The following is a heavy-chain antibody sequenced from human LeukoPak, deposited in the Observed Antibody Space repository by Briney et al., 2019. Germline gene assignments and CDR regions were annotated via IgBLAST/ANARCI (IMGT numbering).Heavy chain of an antibody. CDR3: VKAGGYCSGGSCYPNWFDS. V-gene: IGHV3-30*04. Sequence: PGGSLRLSCAASGFTFSDYAMHWVRQAPGKGLEWVAVISYDGSDKYSADSVKGRSTISRDNDKNTLYLQMNSLRADDTAVYYCVKAGGYCSGGSCYPNWFDSWGQGTLVTVSS. J-gene: IGHJ5*01. CDR1: GFTFSDYA. CDR2: ISYDGSDK. D-gene: IGHD2-15*01.